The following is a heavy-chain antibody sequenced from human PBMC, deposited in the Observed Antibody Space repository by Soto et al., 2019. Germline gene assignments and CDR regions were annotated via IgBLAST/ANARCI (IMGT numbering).Heavy chain of an antibody. D-gene: IGHD1-20*01. J-gene: IGHJ6*02. CDR3: ARDGAYNWNDFRNRYHYYYGMDV. Sequence: ASVKVSCKASGYTFTSYGISWVRQAPGQGLEWMGWISAYNGNTNYAQKLQGRVTMTTDTSTSTAYMELRSLRSDDTAVYYCARDGAYNWNDFRNRYHYYYGMDVWGQGTTVTVSS. CDR2: ISAYNGNT. V-gene: IGHV1-18*01. CDR1: GYTFTSYG.